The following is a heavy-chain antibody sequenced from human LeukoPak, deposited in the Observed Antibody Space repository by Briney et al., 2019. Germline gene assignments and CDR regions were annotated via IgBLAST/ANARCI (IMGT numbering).Heavy chain of an antibody. CDR2: IWYNGNNK. D-gene: IGHD3-22*01. CDR1: GFTFSTYG. Sequence: PGGCLRPACAASGFTFSTYGMHWVRQAPGKGLEWVALIWYNGNNKDYADSVKGRFTNSRDNSKTTLFLQMSRLRAEDTALYYCAKGGSGYFADLWGQGTLVTVSS. V-gene: IGHV3-33*06. J-gene: IGHJ5*02. CDR3: AKGGSGYFADL.